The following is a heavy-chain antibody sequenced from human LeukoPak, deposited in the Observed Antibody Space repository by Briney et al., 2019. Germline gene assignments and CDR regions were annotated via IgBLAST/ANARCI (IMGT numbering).Heavy chain of an antibody. D-gene: IGHD2-21*01. CDR2: SSPYNGGT. Sequence: GASVKVSCKASGYTFTSYGINWVRQAPGQGSEWMGWSSPYNGGTRYAQKFRGRVTMTTDTSTTTAYMELTSLESDDSAVYYCAREWRDCDGGCVTGHFDFWGQGTRVTVSS. CDR1: GYTFTSYG. J-gene: IGHJ4*02. V-gene: IGHV1-18*01. CDR3: AREWRDCDGGCVTGHFDF.